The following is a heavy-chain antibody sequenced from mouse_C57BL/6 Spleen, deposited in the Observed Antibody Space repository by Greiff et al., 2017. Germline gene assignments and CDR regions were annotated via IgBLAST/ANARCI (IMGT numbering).Heavy chain of an antibody. Sequence: EVQLQQSGAELVRPGASVKLSCTASGFNIKDDYMHWVKQRPEQGLEWIGWIDPENGDTEYASKFQGKATITADTSSNTAYLQLSSLTSEDTAVYCCTSITAVVVDYAMDYWGQGTSVTVAS. CDR3: TSITAVVVDYAMDY. CDR2: IDPENGDT. CDR1: GFNIKDDY. J-gene: IGHJ4*01. V-gene: IGHV14-4*01. D-gene: IGHD1-1*01.